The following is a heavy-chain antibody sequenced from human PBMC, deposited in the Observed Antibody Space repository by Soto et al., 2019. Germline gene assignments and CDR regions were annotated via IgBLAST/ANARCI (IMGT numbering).Heavy chain of an antibody. V-gene: IGHV4-31*03. D-gene: IGHD3-3*01. CDR2: IYYSGST. CDR1: GGSISSGGYY. CDR3: ARESRDDFWSGYYGFDY. J-gene: IGHJ4*02. Sequence: SETLSLTCTVSGGSISSGGYYWSWIRQHPGKGLEWIGYIYYSGSTYYNPSLKSRVTISVDTSKNQFSLKLSSVTAADTAVYYCARESRDDFWSGYYGFDYWGQGTLVTAPQ.